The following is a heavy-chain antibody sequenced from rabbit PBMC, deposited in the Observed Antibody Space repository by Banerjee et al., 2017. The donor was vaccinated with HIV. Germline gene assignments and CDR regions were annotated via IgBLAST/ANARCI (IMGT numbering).Heavy chain of an antibody. V-gene: IGHV1S45*01. CDR2: IYSDSSGST. D-gene: IGHD6-1*01. CDR3: ARARYGNYGAGGFAYADFNL. J-gene: IGHJ4*01. Sequence: QEQLVESGGGLVQPEGSLTLTCTASGFSFSSNYYTCWVRQAPGKGLEWIGCIYSDSSGSTYYASWAKGRFTITKTSSTTVTLQMTSLTAADTATYFCARARYGNYGAGGFAYADFNLWGQGTLVTVS. CDR1: GFSFSSNYY.